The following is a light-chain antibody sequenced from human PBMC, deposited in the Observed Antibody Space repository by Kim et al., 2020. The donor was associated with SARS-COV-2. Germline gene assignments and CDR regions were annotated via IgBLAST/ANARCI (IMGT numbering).Light chain of an antibody. CDR1: QSVTSSY. J-gene: IGKJ1*01. CDR2: GAS. V-gene: IGKV3-20*01. CDR3: QQYGTSRRT. Sequence: EIVLTQSPGTLSLSPGERATLSCRASQSVTSSYLAWYQQKPGQPPRLLIYGASNRATGIPDRFSGSGSGTDFTLTISRLESEDLAVYYCQQYGTSRRTFGQGTKVEIK.